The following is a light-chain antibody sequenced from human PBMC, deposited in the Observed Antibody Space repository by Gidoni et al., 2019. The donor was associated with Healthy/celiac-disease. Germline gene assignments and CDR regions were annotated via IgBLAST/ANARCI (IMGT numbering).Light chain of an antibody. CDR3: QQSYSTPPYT. V-gene: IGKV1-39*01. J-gene: IGKJ2*01. CDR2: AAS. Sequence: DIQMTQSPSSLSASVGDRVNITCRASQSISSYLNGYQQKPGKAPKHLIYAASSLQSGVPSRFSGSGSGTDFTLTISSLQPEDFATYYCQQSYSTPPYTFGQGTKLEIK. CDR1: QSISSY.